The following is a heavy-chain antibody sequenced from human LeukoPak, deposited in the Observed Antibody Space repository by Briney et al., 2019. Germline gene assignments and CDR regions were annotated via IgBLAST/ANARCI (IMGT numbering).Heavy chain of an antibody. CDR1: GFTSSSYS. CDR2: MSYDENKK. J-gene: IGHJ6*03. D-gene: IGHD3-10*01. V-gene: IGHV3-30-3*01. Sequence: GGSLRLSCAASGFTSSSYSIHWVRQAPGKGLECVAVMSYDENKKYYADSVKGRFTISRDDSKNTLYMQMDSLRREDTAVYYCARSGVYQSYYYMDVWGKGTTVTVSS. CDR3: ARSGVYQSYYYMDV.